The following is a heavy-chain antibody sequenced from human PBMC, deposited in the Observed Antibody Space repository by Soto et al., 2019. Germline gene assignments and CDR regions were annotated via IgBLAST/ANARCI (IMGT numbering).Heavy chain of an antibody. D-gene: IGHD2-8*01. CDR3: VRHPGYAVPTVYATHYFNY. J-gene: IGHJ4*02. CDR2: IYYTGST. Sequence: QLQLQESGPGLVKPSETLSLTCTVSGDSVSSNNYYCGWIRQPPGKGLEWIGSIYYTGSTYYNPSLESGVTMSVDTSKSQFSLRLSSVTAADTAVYSCVRHPGYAVPTVYATHYFNYWGQGILVTVST. CDR1: GDSVSSNNYY. V-gene: IGHV4-39*01.